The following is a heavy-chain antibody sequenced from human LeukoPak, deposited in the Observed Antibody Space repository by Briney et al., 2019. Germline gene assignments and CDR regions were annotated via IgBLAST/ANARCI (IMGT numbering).Heavy chain of an antibody. J-gene: IGHJ4*02. CDR1: GGSISNYY. Sequence: SETLSLTCTVSGGSISNYYWSWIRQSPGKGLEWIGYIYYIGNTNYNPSLKSRVTISVDTSKNQFSLKLSSVTAADTAVYYCARLSIVGALFDYWGQGTLVTVSS. V-gene: IGHV4-59*01. D-gene: IGHD1-26*01. CDR3: ARLSIVGALFDY. CDR2: IYYIGNT.